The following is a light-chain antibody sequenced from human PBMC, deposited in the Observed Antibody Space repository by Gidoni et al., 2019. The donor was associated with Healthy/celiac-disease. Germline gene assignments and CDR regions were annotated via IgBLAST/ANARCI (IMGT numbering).Light chain of an antibody. J-gene: IGKJ4*01. CDR3: QQRSNWPLT. Sequence: DIVLTQSPSTLSLSPGDRATLSCRASQSVSSYLAWYQQKPGQAPRLLIYAASNMPTGIPTRFSGSGSGTDFTLTISSLEPEDFAVYYCQQRSNWPLTFGGGTKVEIK. CDR1: QSVSSY. CDR2: AAS. V-gene: IGKV3-11*01.